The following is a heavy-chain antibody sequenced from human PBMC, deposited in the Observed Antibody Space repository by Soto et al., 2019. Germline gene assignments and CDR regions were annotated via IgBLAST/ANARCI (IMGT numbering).Heavy chain of an antibody. J-gene: IGHJ3*02. CDR2: IYSGGST. CDR3: AREATQYYYDSSGYRPIAFDI. Sequence: GGSLRLSCAASGFTVSSNYMSWVRQAPGKGLEWVSVIYSGGSTYYADSVKGRFTISRDNSKNTLYLQMNSLRAEDTAVYYCAREATQYYYDSSGYRPIAFDIWGPGTMVTVSS. V-gene: IGHV3-53*01. CDR1: GFTVSSNY. D-gene: IGHD3-22*01.